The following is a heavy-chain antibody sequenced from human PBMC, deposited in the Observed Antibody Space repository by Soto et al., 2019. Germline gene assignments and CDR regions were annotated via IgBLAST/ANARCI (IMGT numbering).Heavy chain of an antibody. J-gene: IGHJ4*02. CDR3: ARFTDFWSGYYSVGYYFDY. D-gene: IGHD3-3*01. Sequence: LCGGSISSGGYYWSWIRPHPGKGLEWIGYIYYSGSTYYNPSLKSRVTISVDTSKNQFSLKLSSVTAADTAVYYCARFTDFWSGYYSVGYYFDYWGQGTLVTVSS. V-gene: IGHV4-31*02. CDR2: IYYSGST. CDR1: GGSISSGGYY.